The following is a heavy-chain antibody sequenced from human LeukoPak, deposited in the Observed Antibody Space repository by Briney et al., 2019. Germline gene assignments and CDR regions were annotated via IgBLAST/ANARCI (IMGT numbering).Heavy chain of an antibody. CDR1: GFTFSSYW. J-gene: IGHJ3*02. CDR3: ARDLVVAAVIDPGAFDI. D-gene: IGHD2-2*01. V-gene: IGHV3-7*01. CDR2: INQDGSVK. Sequence: PGGSLRLSCSASGFTFSSYWMSWVRQAPGKGLEWVANINQDGSVKYHVDSVKGRFTISRDNARNSLYLQMNSLRAEDTAVYYCARDLVVAAVIDPGAFDIWGQGTMVTVSS.